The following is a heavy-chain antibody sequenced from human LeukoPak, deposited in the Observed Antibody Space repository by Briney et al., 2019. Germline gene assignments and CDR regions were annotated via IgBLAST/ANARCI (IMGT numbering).Heavy chain of an antibody. V-gene: IGHV3-74*01. J-gene: IGHJ4*02. Sequence: GGSLRLSCAASGFTFSNYRMHWVRQAPGKGLVRVSRISGDGTTISYADSVKGRFTISRDNAKNTLYLQMNSLRAEDTAVYYCARDTDGLGYWGQGALVTVSS. CDR2: ISGDGTTI. CDR3: ARDTDGLGY. CDR1: GFTFSNYR. D-gene: IGHD6-6*01.